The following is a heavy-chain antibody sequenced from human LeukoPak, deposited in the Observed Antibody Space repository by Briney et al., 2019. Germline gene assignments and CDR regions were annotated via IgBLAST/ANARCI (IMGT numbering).Heavy chain of an antibody. CDR3: ARASRALYSGYDWDPYFQH. J-gene: IGHJ1*01. CDR1: GFTFSSYA. CDR2: ISGSGGST. D-gene: IGHD5-12*01. Sequence: GGSLRLSCAASGFTFSSYAMSWVRQAPGKGLEWVSAISGSGGSTYYADSVKGRFTISRDNSKNTLYLQMNSLRAEDTAVYYCARASRALYSGYDWDPYFQHWGQGTLVTVSS. V-gene: IGHV3-23*01.